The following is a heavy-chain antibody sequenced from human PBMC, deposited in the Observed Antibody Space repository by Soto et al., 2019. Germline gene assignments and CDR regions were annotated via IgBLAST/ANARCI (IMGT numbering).Heavy chain of an antibody. CDR2: IFSNDEK. CDR1: GFSLSNARMG. Sequence: ASGPTLVNPTETLTLTCTVSGFSLSNARMGVSWIRQPPGKALEWLAHIFSNDEKSYNTSLKSRLTISKDTSKSQVVLTMTNMDPVDTATYYCARSDAYYYYYGMDVWGQGTTVTVSS. V-gene: IGHV2-26*01. CDR3: ARSDAYYYYYGMDV. J-gene: IGHJ6*02.